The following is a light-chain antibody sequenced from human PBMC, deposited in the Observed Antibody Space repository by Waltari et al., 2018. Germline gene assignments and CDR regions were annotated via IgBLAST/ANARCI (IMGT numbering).Light chain of an antibody. CDR1: SSDIGGYDY. CDR3: SSFAGIINYYV. V-gene: IGLV2-8*01. Sequence: QSALTQPPSASGSPGQSVTISCTGTSSDIGGYDYVSWYQQHPGKAPRLIIFEVNKRPSGVPDRFSGSKSGNTAARTISGLQTADAADYYCSSFAGIINYYVFGSGTKVTVL. J-gene: IGLJ1*01. CDR2: EVN.